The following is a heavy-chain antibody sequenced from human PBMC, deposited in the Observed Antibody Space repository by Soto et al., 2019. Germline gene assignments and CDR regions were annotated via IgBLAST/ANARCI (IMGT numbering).Heavy chain of an antibody. D-gene: IGHD5-12*01. Sequence: EVQLVESGGGLVQPGRSLRLSCAASGFTFDDYAMHWVRQAPGKGLEWVSGISWNSGSIGYADSVKGRFTISRDNAKNSLYLQMHSLRAEDTALYYCAKDIVATIRGWFDPWGQGTLVTVSS. V-gene: IGHV3-9*01. CDR2: ISWNSGSI. CDR1: GFTFDDYA. J-gene: IGHJ5*02. CDR3: AKDIVATIRGWFDP.